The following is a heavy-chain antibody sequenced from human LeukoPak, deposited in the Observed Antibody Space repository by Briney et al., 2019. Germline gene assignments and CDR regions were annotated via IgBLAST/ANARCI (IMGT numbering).Heavy chain of an antibody. CDR2: INHSGST. Sequence: PSETLSLTCAVYGGSFSGYYWSWIRQPPGKGLEWIGEINHSGSTNYNPSLKSRVTISIDTSKNQFSLKLRSVTAADTAVYYCARDLSLDCWGQGTLVTVSS. CDR3: ARDLSLDC. CDR1: GGSFSGYY. J-gene: IGHJ4*02. V-gene: IGHV4-34*01.